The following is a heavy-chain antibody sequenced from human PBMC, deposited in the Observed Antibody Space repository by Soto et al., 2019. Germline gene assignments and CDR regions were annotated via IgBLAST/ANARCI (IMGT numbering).Heavy chain of an antibody. Sequence: ASVKVSCKPSGYTFTDYAMHWVRQAPGQRLEWMGWINADNGDTKYSQKFQGRVTFSRDTSAATAYMELSSLRSEDTAVYYCARDTTAAYLFNHWGQGTLVTVSS. V-gene: IGHV1-3*01. D-gene: IGHD2-2*01. CDR1: GYTFTDYA. J-gene: IGHJ4*02. CDR2: INADNGDT. CDR3: ARDTTAAYLFNH.